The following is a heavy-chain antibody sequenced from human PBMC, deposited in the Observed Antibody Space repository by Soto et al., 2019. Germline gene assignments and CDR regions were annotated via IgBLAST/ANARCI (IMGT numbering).Heavy chain of an antibody. CDR2: ISYDGSNK. CDR3: ARDPVADYSAFDV. CDR1: GFTFSSYG. V-gene: IGHV3-30*03. J-gene: IGHJ3*01. Sequence: GGSLRLSCAASGFTFSSYGMHWVRQAPGKGLEWVAVISYDGSNKYYADSVKGRFTISRDNSKNTLYLQMNSLRAEDTAVYYCARDPVADYSAFDVWGQGTMVTVSS. D-gene: IGHD4-17*01.